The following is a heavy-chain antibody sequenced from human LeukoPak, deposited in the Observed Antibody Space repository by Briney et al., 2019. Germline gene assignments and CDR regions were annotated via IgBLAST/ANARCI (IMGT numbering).Heavy chain of an antibody. CDR2: INWNGDTL. D-gene: IGHD5-12*01. CDR3: ARERATLDYYYDMDV. CDR1: GFTFDDYG. J-gene: IGHJ6*03. V-gene: IGHV3-20*04. Sequence: GGSLRLSCAASGFTFDDYGMTWVRQAPGKGLEMVSGINWNGDTLGYADSVKGRLAISRDNAKNSLYLQMKSLRAEDTAFYYCARERATLDYYYDMDVWGKGTTVTVSS.